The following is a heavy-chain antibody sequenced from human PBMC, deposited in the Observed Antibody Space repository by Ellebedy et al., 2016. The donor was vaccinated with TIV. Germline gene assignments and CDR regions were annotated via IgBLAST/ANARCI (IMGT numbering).Heavy chain of an antibody. CDR3: ARTVFRYYGSGKGSGGMDV. CDR1: GGSFSGYY. Sequence: SETLSLTCAVYGGSFSGYYWSWIRQPPGKGLEWIGEINHSGSTNYNPSLKSRVTVSVDTSKNQFSLKLSSVTAADTAVYYCARTVFRYYGSGKGSGGMDVWGQGTTVTVSS. D-gene: IGHD3-10*01. J-gene: IGHJ6*02. V-gene: IGHV4-34*01. CDR2: INHSGST.